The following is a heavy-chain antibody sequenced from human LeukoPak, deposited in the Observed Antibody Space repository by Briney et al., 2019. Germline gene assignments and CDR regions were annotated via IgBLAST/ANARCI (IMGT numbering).Heavy chain of an antibody. D-gene: IGHD2-8*01. CDR2: ISGSGGST. Sequence: GGSLRLSCTASGFTFGDYAMSWVRQAPGKGLEWVSAISGSGGSTYYADSVKGRFTISRDNSKNTLYLQMNSLRAEDTAVYYCAKRVSHYYYYMDVWGKGTTVTVSS. J-gene: IGHJ6*03. V-gene: IGHV3-23*01. CDR3: AKRVSHYYYYMDV. CDR1: GFTFGDYA.